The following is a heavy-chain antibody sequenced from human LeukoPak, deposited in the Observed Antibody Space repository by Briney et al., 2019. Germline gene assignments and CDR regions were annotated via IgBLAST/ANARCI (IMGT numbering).Heavy chain of an antibody. J-gene: IGHJ4*02. V-gene: IGHV4-39*01. CDR3: ARLGSGSYFDY. CDR1: GGSISSSSYY. D-gene: IGHD1-26*01. Sequence: SETLSLTCTVSGGSISSSSYYWGWIRQPPGKGLEWIGSIYYSGGTYYNPSLKSRVTISVDTSKNQFSLKLSSVTAADTAVYYCARLGSGSYFDYWGQGTLVTVSS. CDR2: IYYSGGT.